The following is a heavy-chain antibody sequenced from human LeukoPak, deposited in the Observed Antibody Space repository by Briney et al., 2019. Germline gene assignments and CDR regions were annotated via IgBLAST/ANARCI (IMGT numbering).Heavy chain of an antibody. J-gene: IGHJ4*02. Sequence: PGGSLRLSCAASGFTFNTYAMSWVRQAPWERLQWVSGISDSGGNTYYADSVRGRFTISRDNSKNTLYLQMNSLRAEDTAVYYCAKDHFPSLDGGNERYWGQGTLVTVSS. CDR2: ISDSGGNT. V-gene: IGHV3-23*01. D-gene: IGHD2-15*01. CDR3: AKDHFPSLDGGNERY. CDR1: GFTFNTYA.